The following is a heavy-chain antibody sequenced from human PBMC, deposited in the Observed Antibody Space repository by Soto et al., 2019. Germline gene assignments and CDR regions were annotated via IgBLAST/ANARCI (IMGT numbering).Heavy chain of an antibody. V-gene: IGHV3-48*03. D-gene: IGHD3-3*01. CDR1: GFTFSSYE. Sequence: EVQLVESGGGLVQPGGSLRLSCAASGFTFSSYEMNWVRQAPGKGLEWVSYISSSGSTIYYADSVKGRVTISRDNAKNSLYLQMNSLRAEDTAVYYCARVSDRLRFLERNGGFDYWGQGTLVTVSS. CDR2: ISSSGSTI. J-gene: IGHJ4*02. CDR3: ARVSDRLRFLERNGGFDY.